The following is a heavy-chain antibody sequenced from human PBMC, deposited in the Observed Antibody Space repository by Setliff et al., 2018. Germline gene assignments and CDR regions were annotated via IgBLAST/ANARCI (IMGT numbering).Heavy chain of an antibody. J-gene: IGHJ5*02. D-gene: IGHD2-2*01. CDR1: GGSISSSSYY. Sequence: NPSETLSLTCTVSGGSISSSSYYWGWIRQPPGKGLEYIGSIYYSGSTYYNPSLKSRVTISVDTSKNQFSLKLTSVTAADTAVYYCARLGCSISSCPSKGPYNWFDPWGQGTLVTVSS. CDR3: ARLGCSISSCPSKGPYNWFDP. V-gene: IGHV4-39*01. CDR2: IYYSGST.